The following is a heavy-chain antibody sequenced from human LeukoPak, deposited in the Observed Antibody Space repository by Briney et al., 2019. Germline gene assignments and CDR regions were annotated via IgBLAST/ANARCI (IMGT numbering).Heavy chain of an antibody. J-gene: IGHJ5*02. CDR2: IWYDGSNK. CDR1: GFTFSNHG. D-gene: IGHD3-10*01. CDR3: YGDANWFDP. V-gene: IGHV3-33*01. Sequence: GGSLRLSCAASGFTFSNHGMHWVRQAPGKGPEWVALIWYDGSNKYYGDSVKGRFTISRDNSKNTLYLQMNSLRAEDTAVYYCYGDANWFDPWGQGTLVTVSS.